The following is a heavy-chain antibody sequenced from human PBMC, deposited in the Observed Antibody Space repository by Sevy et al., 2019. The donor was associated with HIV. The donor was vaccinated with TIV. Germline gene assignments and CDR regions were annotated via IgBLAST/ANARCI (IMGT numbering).Heavy chain of an antibody. CDR3: ARSIASVLPGPLGLFFRVYSNWFGP. CDR1: GGSFSDYY. Sequence: SETLSLTCAVYGGSFSDYYWSWIRQPPGGGLEWIGEISHIGSTNYNPSLKSRVAMSLDTSTNQFSLKLKSMTAADTAGYYFARSIASVLPGPLGLFFRVYSNWFGPWGQGTLVTVSS. J-gene: IGHJ5*02. V-gene: IGHV4-34*01. CDR2: ISHIGST. D-gene: IGHD6-13*01.